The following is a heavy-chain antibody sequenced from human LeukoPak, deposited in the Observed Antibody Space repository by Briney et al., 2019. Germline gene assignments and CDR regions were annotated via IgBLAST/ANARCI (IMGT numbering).Heavy chain of an antibody. J-gene: IGHJ4*02. V-gene: IGHV3-23*01. CDR3: AKRGVVIRVILVGFHKEAYYFDS. D-gene: IGHD3-22*01. Sequence: GGSLRLSCAVSGITLSNYGMSWVRQAPGKGLEWVAGISGSGGGTVYADSVKGRFTISRDNPKNTLYLQMNSLRAEDTAVYFCAKRGVVIRVILVGFHKEAYYFDSWGQGALVTVSS. CDR1: GITLSNYG. CDR2: ISGSGGGT.